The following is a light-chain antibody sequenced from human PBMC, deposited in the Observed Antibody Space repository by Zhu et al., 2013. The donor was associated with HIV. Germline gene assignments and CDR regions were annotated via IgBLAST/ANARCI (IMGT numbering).Light chain of an antibody. J-gene: IGKJ1*01. CDR2: WAS. CDR3: HQYYTTPPT. V-gene: IGKV4-1*01. CDR1: QSILYSNNNNNY. Sequence: DIVMTQSPDSLAVSLGERATINCKSSQSILYSNNNNNYLAWYQQKPGQPPKLLISWASARESGVPDRFSGSGSGTDFTLTISSLQAEDVAIYYCHQYYTTPPTFGQGTKVEIK.